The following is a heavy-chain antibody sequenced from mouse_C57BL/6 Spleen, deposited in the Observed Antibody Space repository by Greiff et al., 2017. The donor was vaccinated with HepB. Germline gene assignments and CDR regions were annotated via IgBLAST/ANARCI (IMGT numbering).Heavy chain of an antibody. Sequence: EVQLQQSGPELVKPGASVKIPCKASGYTFTDYNMDWVKQSHGKSLEWIGDINPNNGGTIYNQKFKGKATLTVDKSSSTAYMELRSLTSEDTAVYYCARHWDGDWYFDVWGTGTTVTVSS. V-gene: IGHV1-18*01. CDR3: ARHWDGDWYFDV. D-gene: IGHD4-1*01. J-gene: IGHJ1*03. CDR2: INPNNGGT. CDR1: GYTFTDYN.